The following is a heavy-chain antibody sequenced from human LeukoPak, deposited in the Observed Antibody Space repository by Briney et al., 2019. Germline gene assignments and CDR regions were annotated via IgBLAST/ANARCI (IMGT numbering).Heavy chain of an antibody. CDR3: AREYGAPYNWFDP. Sequence: GGSLRLSRAASGFTFSDYYMSWIRQAPGKGLEWVSHITSSGSTIYYADSVKGRFTISRDNARNSLYLQMNSLRAEDTAVYYCAREYGAPYNWFDPWGQGTLVTVSS. CDR2: ITSSGSTI. CDR1: GFTFSDYY. D-gene: IGHD4-17*01. J-gene: IGHJ5*02. V-gene: IGHV3-11*01.